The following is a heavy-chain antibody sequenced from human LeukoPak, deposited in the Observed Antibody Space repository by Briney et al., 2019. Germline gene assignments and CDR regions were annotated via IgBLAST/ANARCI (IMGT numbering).Heavy chain of an antibody. J-gene: IGHJ6*03. V-gene: IGHV1-2*02. D-gene: IGHD4-11*01. CDR3: ASGYSDYADYYNYYMDV. Sequence: ASVKVSCKASGYSFTGYYMHWVRQAPGQGLEWMGWINPDSGGTNYAQKFQGRVTMTRDTSITTAYMELSRLTSDDTAVYYCASGYSDYADYYNYYMDVWGKGTTVTVSS. CDR1: GYSFTGYY. CDR2: INPDSGGT.